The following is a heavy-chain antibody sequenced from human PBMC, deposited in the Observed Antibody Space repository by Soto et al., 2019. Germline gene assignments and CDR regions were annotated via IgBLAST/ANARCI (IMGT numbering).Heavy chain of an antibody. CDR3: VCGGNFFIY. D-gene: IGHD3-16*01. V-gene: IGHV3-7*01. CDR2: MDQDGSER. J-gene: IGHJ4*02. Sequence: EVQLVASGGGLVQPGGSLRLSCAASGFTFSTYWMTWVRQPPGKGLEWVANMDQDGSERYYVDSVRGRFTLSRDNAKNSLYLQMNSLRAEDTAVYYCVCGGNFFIYWGQGTLVTVSP. CDR1: GFTFSTYW.